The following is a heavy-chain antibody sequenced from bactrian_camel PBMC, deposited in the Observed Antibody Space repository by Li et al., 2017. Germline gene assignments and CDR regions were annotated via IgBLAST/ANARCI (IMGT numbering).Heavy chain of an antibody. J-gene: IGHJ6*01. CDR1: GYFYSSRC. CDR2: IYHSDTGRA. Sequence: HVQLVESGGDSVQAGGSLRLSCAASGYFYSSRCMGWFRQAPGKEREGVATIYHSDTGRADYADSVQGRFTISRDNAKNTVYLQMNSLKPEDTAMYYCAADPIGYCFVRAAFNTWGQGTQVTVS. V-gene: IGHV3S53*01. D-gene: IGHD1*01. CDR3: AADPIGYCFVRAAFNT.